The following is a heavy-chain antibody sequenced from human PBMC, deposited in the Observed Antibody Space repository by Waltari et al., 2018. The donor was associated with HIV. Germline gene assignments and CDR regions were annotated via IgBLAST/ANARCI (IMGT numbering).Heavy chain of an antibody. V-gene: IGHV4-59*01. J-gene: IGHJ6*03. Sequence: QVQLQESGPGLVKPSETLSLTCTVSGGSISSYYWSWIRQPPGKGLEWIGYIYYIGRTNYNPSLKSRVTISVDTSKNQFSLKLSSVTAADTAVYYCARDRKHDYGDYYYYYYYMDVWGKGTTVTVSS. D-gene: IGHD4-17*01. CDR2: IYYIGRT. CDR1: GGSISSYY. CDR3: ARDRKHDYGDYYYYYYYMDV.